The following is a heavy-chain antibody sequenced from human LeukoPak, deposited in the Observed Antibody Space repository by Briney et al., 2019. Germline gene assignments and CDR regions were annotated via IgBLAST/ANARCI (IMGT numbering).Heavy chain of an antibody. CDR3: ARDGSIAGPFLDAFDI. Sequence: GASVKVSCKASGYTFTSYDINWVRQATGQGLEWMGWISAHQNNTTYAQKFQGRVTMTTDTSTNTAYMELRSLTSDDTAVYYCARDGSIAGPFLDAFDIWGLGTMVTVSS. CDR1: GYTFTSYD. J-gene: IGHJ3*02. V-gene: IGHV1-18*01. CDR2: ISAHQNNT. D-gene: IGHD1-20*01.